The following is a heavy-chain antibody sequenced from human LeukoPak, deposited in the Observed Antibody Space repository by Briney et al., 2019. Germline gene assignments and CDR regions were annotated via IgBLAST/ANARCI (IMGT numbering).Heavy chain of an antibody. CDR1: GRRCTSA. J-gene: IGHJ5*02. Sequence: NFSKTASGRRCTSAISGVLHDTRQSFQKRIRIIPIFGIANYAQKFQGRVTITADKSTSTAYMELSSLRSEDTAVYYCARDHPGIAAAGTWFDPWGQGTLVTVSS. CDR2: IIPIFGIA. V-gene: IGHV1-69*04. D-gene: IGHD6-13*01. CDR3: ARDHPGIAAAGTWFDP.